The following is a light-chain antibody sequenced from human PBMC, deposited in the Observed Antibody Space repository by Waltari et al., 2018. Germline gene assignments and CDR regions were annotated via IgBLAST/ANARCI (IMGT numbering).Light chain of an antibody. V-gene: IGKV1-39*01. CDR2: AAS. Sequence: DIQMTQSPGSLSASVGDRVTITCRASQRVDIYVNWYQQKPGKAPKLLIYAASSLRSGAPSRFSGSGSGTDFTLTISSLQREDFATYYCQQSYSTPLTFGGGTKVDIK. J-gene: IGKJ4*01. CDR1: QRVDIY. CDR3: QQSYSTPLT.